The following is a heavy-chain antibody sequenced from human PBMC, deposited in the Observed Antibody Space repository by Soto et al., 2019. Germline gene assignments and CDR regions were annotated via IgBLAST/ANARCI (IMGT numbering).Heavy chain of an antibody. CDR3: ARAKPTYYDFWSGYYYYYGMDV. V-gene: IGHV1-18*04. J-gene: IGHJ6*02. D-gene: IGHD3-3*01. CDR1: GYTFTSYG. CDR2: ISAYNGNT. Sequence: AAVKVSCKASGYTFTSYGISWVRQAPGQGLEWMGWISAYNGNTNYAQKLQGRATMTTDTSTSTAYMELRSLRSDDTAVYYCARAKPTYYDFWSGYYYYYGMDVWGQGTTVTVSS.